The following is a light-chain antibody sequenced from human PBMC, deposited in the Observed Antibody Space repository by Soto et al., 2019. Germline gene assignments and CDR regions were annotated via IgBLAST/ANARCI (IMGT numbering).Light chain of an antibody. J-gene: IGLJ2*01. CDR1: SSDVGSYNL. CDR3: CSYAGSLGVV. V-gene: IGLV2-23*01. CDR2: EGS. Sequence: QSALTQPASVSGSPGQSITISCTGTSSDVGSYNLVSWYQQHPGKAPKLMIYEGSKRPSGVSNRFSGSKSGNTASLTISGLQAEDEADYYCCSYAGSLGVVLGGGTKVTVL.